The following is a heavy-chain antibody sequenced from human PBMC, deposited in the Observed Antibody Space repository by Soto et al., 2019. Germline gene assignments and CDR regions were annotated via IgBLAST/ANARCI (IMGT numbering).Heavy chain of an antibody. V-gene: IGHV3-30-3*01. CDR3: AGDGWVAVSRSFCDR. D-gene: IGHD6-19*01. CDR2: ISHDESDK. J-gene: IGHJ5*02. CDR1: GFGFSGYA. Sequence: QVQLVESGGGVVQPGRSLRLSCAASGFGFSGYAMNWVRQAPGKGLEWVAFISHDESDKRYADSVKGRFTISRDNSKNTLFLQMDSLRADDPCVYYCAGDGWVAVSRSFCDRWGQGTLVTVSS.